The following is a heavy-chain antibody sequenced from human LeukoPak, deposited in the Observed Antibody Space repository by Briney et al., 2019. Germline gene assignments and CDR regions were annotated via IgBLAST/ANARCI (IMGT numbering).Heavy chain of an antibody. CDR2: INHSGST. Sequence: SETLSLTCGVYGRSFTGYYWSWIRQPPGKGLEWIGEINHSGSTSFNPSLESRVTISLDTSNNQLSLKLSSVTAADMAVYYCARRSYQLLYGYYYYYMDVWGKGTTVTVPS. D-gene: IGHD2-2*02. CDR1: GRSFTGYY. J-gene: IGHJ6*03. CDR3: ARRSYQLLYGYYYYYMDV. V-gene: IGHV4-34*01.